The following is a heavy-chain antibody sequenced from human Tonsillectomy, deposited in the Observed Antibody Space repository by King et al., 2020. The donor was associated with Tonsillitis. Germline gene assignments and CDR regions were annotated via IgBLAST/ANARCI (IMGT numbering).Heavy chain of an antibody. CDR1: GGSISSGSYY. J-gene: IGHJ4*02. V-gene: IGHV4-61*02. D-gene: IGHD6-6*01. CDR3: ARTGYSSSRDGDY. CDR2: IYTIGST. Sequence: QLQESGPGLVKPSQTLSLTCTVSGGSISSGSYYWSWIRQPAGKGLEWIGRIYTIGSTNYNPSLESRVTMSVDTSKNQFSLKLTSVTAADTAVYYCARTGYSSSRDGDYWGQGTLVTVSS.